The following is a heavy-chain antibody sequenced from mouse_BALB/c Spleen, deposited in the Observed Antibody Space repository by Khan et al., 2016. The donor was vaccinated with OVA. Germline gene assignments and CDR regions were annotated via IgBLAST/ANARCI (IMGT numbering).Heavy chain of an antibody. J-gene: IGHJ3*01. Sequence: QIQLVQSGPELKKPGETVKISCKASGYTFTDYSMHWVKQAPGKGLKWMGWINTETGEPTYADDFKGRFAFSLETSASTAYLQINNLKNEDTATYFCARGYYYVSAYWGQGTLVTVSA. V-gene: IGHV9-2-1*01. CDR2: INTETGEP. D-gene: IGHD1-1*01. CDR3: ARGYYYVSAY. CDR1: GYTFTDYS.